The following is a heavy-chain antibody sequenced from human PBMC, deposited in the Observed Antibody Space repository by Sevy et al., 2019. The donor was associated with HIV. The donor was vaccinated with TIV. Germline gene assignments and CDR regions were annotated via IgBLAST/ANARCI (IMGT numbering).Heavy chain of an antibody. CDR3: MRGRGIGTRDDTFVADY. J-gene: IGHJ4*02. Sequence: ASVKVSCKASGYTFTGYYIHWVRQAPGQGLEWMGWIHPNSGDTNSAQKFQGRVTMTRDTSIGTAFMELSRLRFDDTAMYYCMRGRGIGTRDDTFVADYWGQGTLVTVSS. CDR1: GYTFTGYY. V-gene: IGHV1-2*02. D-gene: IGHD6-6*01. CDR2: IHPNSGDT.